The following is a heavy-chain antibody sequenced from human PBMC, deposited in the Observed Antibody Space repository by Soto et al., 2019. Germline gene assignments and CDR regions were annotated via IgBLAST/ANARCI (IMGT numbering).Heavy chain of an antibody. D-gene: IGHD3-22*01. CDR3: ARKEGYDSSGYCYDYYYGMDV. V-gene: IGHV1-69*01. J-gene: IGHJ6*02. Sequence: QVQLVQSGAEVKKPGSSVKVSCKASGGTFSSYAISWVRQAPGQGLEWMGGIIPIFGTANYAQKFQGRVTITADESTSTAYMELSSLRSEDTAVYYCARKEGYDSSGYCYDYYYGMDVWGQATTVTVS. CDR2: IIPIFGTA. CDR1: GGTFSSYA.